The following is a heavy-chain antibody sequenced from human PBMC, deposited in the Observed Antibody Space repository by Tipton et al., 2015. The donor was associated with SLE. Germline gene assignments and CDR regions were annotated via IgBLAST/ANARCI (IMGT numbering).Heavy chain of an antibody. CDR2: IRYVGSNK. V-gene: IGHV3-30*02. J-gene: IGHJ4*02. D-gene: IGHD4-17*01. Sequence: SLKLSCAASGFTFSSYGMHWVRQAPGKGMAWVAFIRYVGSNKYYADSVKGRFTISRDNSKNTLYLQMNSLRAEDTAVYYCAKDRDYGEHGDYWGQGTLVTVSS. CDR1: GFTFSSYG. CDR3: AKDRDYGEHGDY.